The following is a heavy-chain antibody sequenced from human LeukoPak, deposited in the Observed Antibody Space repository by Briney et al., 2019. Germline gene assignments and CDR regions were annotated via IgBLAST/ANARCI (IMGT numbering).Heavy chain of an antibody. CDR3: ARCGGYDIFPYYFDY. V-gene: IGHV4-59*08. CDR1: GGSISSYY. J-gene: IGHJ4*02. Sequence: PSETVSLTCTVSGGSISSYYWSWIRKPPGKGLEWIGYIYYSGSTNYNPSLKSRVTISVDTSKNRFSLKLSSVTAADTAVYYCARCGGYDIFPYYFDYWGQGTLVTVSS. D-gene: IGHD3-9*01. CDR2: IYYSGST.